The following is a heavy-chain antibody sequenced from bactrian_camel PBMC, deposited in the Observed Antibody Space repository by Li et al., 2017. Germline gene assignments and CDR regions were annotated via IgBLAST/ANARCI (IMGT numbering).Heavy chain of an antibody. CDR2: MLARSA. Sequence: HVQLVESGGGSVQAGGSLTLSCTASISGYTYNSYCMGWFRQAPGKEREGVAVMLARSAYYHDSVKGRFTVSYDPDAKTLSLQMDSLKPDDSGVYYCAAVAFDCPVRWTTPNFFDYGGQGTQVTV. CDR3: AAVAFDCPVRWTTPNFFDY. V-gene: IGHV3-3*01. J-gene: IGHJ6*01. CDR1: ISGYTYNSYC. D-gene: IGHD2*01.